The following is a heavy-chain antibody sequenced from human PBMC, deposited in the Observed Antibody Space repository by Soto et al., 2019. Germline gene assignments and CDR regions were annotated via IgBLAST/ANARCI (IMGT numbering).Heavy chain of an antibody. CDR1: GFTVSSHY. Sequence: EVQLVETGGGLIQPGGSLRLSCAASGFTVSSHYMSWVRQAPGKGLEWVSVIYSGGSTYYADSVKGRFTISRDNSKNTLYLQMNSLRAEDTAVYYCARMGDYYDSSGYTYYFDYWGQGTLVTVSS. V-gene: IGHV3-53*02. CDR3: ARMGDYYDSSGYTYYFDY. J-gene: IGHJ4*02. D-gene: IGHD3-22*01. CDR2: IYSGGST.